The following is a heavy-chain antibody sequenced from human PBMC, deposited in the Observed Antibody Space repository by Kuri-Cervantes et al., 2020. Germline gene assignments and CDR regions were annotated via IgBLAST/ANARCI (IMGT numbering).Heavy chain of an antibody. CDR3: ATDIQPLRFLEWLSPQT. CDR1: GYTFTSYD. D-gene: IGHD3-3*01. Sequence: ASVKVSCKASGYTFTSYDINWVRQATGQGLEWMGWMNPNSGNTGYAQKFQGRVTMTEDTSTDTAYMELSSLRSEDTAVYYCATDIQPLRFLEWLSPQTWGQGTLVTVSS. V-gene: IGHV1-8*01. CDR2: MNPNSGNT. J-gene: IGHJ4*02.